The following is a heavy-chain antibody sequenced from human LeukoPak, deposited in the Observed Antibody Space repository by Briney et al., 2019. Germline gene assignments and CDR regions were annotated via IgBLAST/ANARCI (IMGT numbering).Heavy chain of an antibody. CDR2: TYHSGST. Sequence: SETLSLTCTVSGYSISSGYYWGWIRQPPGKGLEWIGSTYHSGSTYYNPPLKSRVTISVDTSKNQFSLKLSSVTAADTAVYYCARDVASYDFWSGYYLSWFDPWGQGTLVTVSS. CDR3: ARDVASYDFWSGYYLSWFDP. CDR1: GYSISSGYY. V-gene: IGHV4-38-2*02. D-gene: IGHD3-3*01. J-gene: IGHJ5*02.